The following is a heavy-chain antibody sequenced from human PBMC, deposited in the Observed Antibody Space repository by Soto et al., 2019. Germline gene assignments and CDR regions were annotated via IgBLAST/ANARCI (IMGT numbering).Heavy chain of an antibody. Sequence: PGGSLRLSCAPSGFLFSNAWMSWVRQGPGKGLEWVARTKSQSDGAATEYAAVVKGRFTISRDDSNNAVYLQMDSLTSDDTGVYYCTTDRRAWGQGTLITVSS. J-gene: IGHJ5*02. CDR3: TTDRRA. CDR1: GFLFSNAW. V-gene: IGHV3-15*01. CDR2: TKSQSDGAAT.